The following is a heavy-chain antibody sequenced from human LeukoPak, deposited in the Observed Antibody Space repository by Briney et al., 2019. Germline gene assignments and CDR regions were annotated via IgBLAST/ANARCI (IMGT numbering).Heavy chain of an antibody. CDR1: GFTFSSYS. CDR3: ARDGGDIVVVPAPDY. V-gene: IGHV3-48*01. D-gene: IGHD2-2*01. J-gene: IGHJ4*02. Sequence: TGGSLRLSCAASGFTFSSYSMNWVRQAPGKGLEWVSYISSSSSTIYYADSVKGRFTISRDNAKNSLYLQMNSLRAEDTAVYYCARDGGDIVVVPAPDYWGQGTLVTVSS. CDR2: ISSSSSTI.